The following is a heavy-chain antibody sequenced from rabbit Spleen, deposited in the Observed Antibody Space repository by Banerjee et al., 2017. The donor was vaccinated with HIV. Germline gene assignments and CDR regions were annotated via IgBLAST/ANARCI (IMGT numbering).Heavy chain of an antibody. D-gene: IGHD2-1*01. J-gene: IGHJ6*01. CDR3: VRRSYSYDDDGDGGYDF. V-gene: IGHV1S47*01. CDR1: GFSFNSGSGFSFNSGYD. Sequence: QEQLVESGGGLVKPGASLTLTCTASGFSFNSGSGFSFNSGYDMCWVRQAPGKGLEWIGYIDPVFAYTYYASWVNGRFSISRENTQNTVYLQLNSLTAADTATYFCVRRSYSYDDDGDGGYDFWGQGTLVTVS. CDR2: IDPVFAYT.